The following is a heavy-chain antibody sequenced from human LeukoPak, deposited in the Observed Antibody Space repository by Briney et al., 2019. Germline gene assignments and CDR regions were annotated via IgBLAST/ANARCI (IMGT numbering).Heavy chain of an antibody. V-gene: IGHV4-34*01. CDR3: AGRFSYYYYMDV. CDR1: GGSFSGYY. J-gene: IGHJ6*03. D-gene: IGHD3-10*01. Sequence: SETLSLTCAVYGGSFSGYYWNWIRQPPGKGLEWIGEINHSGSTNYNPSLKSRATISVDTSKNQFSLKLSSVTAADTAVYYCAGRFSYYYYMDVWGKGTTVPISS. CDR2: INHSGST.